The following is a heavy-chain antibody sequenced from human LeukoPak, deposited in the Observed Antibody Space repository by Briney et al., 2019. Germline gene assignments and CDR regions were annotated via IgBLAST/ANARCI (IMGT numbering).Heavy chain of an antibody. D-gene: IGHD2-2*01. CDR1: GYTFTGYY. J-gene: IGHJ6*04. Sequence: ASVKVSCKASGYTFTGYYMHWVRQAPGQGLEWMGWINPNSGGTNHAQKFQGRVTMTRDTSISTAYMELSRLRSDDTAVYYCASHCGSTSCLRMDGLGKGTTVTVSP. V-gene: IGHV1-2*02. CDR2: INPNSGGT. CDR3: ASHCGSTSCLRMDG.